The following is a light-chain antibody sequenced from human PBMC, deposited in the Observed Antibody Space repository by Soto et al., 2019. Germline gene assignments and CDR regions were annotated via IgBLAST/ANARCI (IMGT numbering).Light chain of an antibody. CDR2: GNS. J-gene: IGLJ1*01. V-gene: IGLV1-40*01. Sequence: QSVLTQPPSVSXAPWQWVTISCTGSSSNIGAGYDVHWYQQLPGTAPKLLIYGNSNRPSGVPDRFSGSKSGTSASLAITGLQAEDEADYYCQSYDSSLSEVFGTGTKVTVL. CDR3: QSYDSSLSEV. CDR1: SSNIGAGYD.